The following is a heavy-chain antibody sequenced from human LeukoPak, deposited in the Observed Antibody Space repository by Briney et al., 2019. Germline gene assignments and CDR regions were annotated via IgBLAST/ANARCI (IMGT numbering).Heavy chain of an antibody. Sequence: SVKVSCKASGGTFISYTISWVRQAPGQGHEWMGRIIPILGIANYAQKFQGRVTITADKSTSTAYMELSSLRSEDTAVYYCARGYSYGFGYFDYWGQGTLVTVSS. CDR3: ARGYSYGFGYFDY. D-gene: IGHD5-18*01. J-gene: IGHJ4*02. CDR1: GGTFISYT. V-gene: IGHV1-69*02. CDR2: IIPILGIA.